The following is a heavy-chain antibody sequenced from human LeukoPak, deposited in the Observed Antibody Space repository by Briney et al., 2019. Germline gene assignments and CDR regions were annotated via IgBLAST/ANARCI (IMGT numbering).Heavy chain of an antibody. J-gene: IGHJ4*02. CDR2: IHHSGDT. Sequence: GSLRLSCAASGFTFSNYGMHWIRQPPGKGLEWIGQIHHSGDTAYSPSLKSRVTISVDTSRNQFSLQLTSVTAADTAVYYCARGRSNYRRWGQGTLVTVSS. D-gene: IGHD4-11*01. CDR1: GFTFSNYG. V-gene: IGHV4-34*01. CDR3: ARGRSNYRR.